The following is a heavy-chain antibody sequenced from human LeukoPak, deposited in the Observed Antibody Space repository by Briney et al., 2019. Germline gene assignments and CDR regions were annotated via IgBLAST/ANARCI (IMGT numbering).Heavy chain of an antibody. CDR2: INQGGSEK. J-gene: IGHJ4*02. V-gene: IGHV3-7*01. CDR1: GFTFSSHW. CDR3: ARYHRAAGIIFDY. D-gene: IGHD2-15*01. Sequence: SGGSLRLSCVASGFTFSSHWMSWVRQAPGKGLEWVANINQGGSEKYYVDSVKGRFTVSRDNAKNSLRLQMNSLRADDTAVYYCARYHRAAGIIFDYWGQGTLVTVSS.